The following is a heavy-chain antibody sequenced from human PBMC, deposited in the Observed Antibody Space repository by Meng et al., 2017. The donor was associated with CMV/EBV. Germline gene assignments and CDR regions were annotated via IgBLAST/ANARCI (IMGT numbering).Heavy chain of an antibody. CDR1: GFTFRNHW. V-gene: IGHV3-7*01. J-gene: IGHJ4*02. CDR2: IKQDGSEK. D-gene: IGHD1-26*01. CDR3: VRDWDHPTDRLDY. Sequence: ETLSLTCAASGFTFRNHWMSWVRQVPGKGLEWVANIKQDGSEKYYLDSVKGRFTISRDNAKDSLFLQMNSLRAEDTAVYYCVRDWDHPTDRLDYWGQGTLVTVSS.